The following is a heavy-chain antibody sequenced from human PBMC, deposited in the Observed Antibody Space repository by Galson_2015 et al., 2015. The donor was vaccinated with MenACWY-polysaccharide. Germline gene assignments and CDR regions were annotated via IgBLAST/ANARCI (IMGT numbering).Heavy chain of an antibody. Sequence: SVKVSCKASGYTFTSYYMHWVRQAPGQGLEWMGIINPSGGGTSYAQKFQGRVTMTRDTSTSTVYMELSSLRSEDTAVYYCASSGYSSSWTDAFDIWGQGTMVTVSS. J-gene: IGHJ3*02. CDR1: GYTFTSYY. CDR3: ASSGYSSSWTDAFDI. V-gene: IGHV1-46*01. CDR2: INPSGGGT. D-gene: IGHD6-13*01.